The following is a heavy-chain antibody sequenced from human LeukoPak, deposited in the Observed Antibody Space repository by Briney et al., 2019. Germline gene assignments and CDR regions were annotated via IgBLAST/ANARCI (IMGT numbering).Heavy chain of an antibody. V-gene: IGHV3-23*01. Sequence: GGSLRLSCVASGITFRSHALTWVRQAPGNGLEWVATIKNNGATTDYADSVKGRFAISRDNSKSTLYLQMNSLRAEDTAVYYCARVYHDSGCLIDYWGQGTLVTVSS. CDR1: GITFRSHA. J-gene: IGHJ4*02. CDR3: ARVYHDSGCLIDY. D-gene: IGHD6-19*01. CDR2: IKNNGATT.